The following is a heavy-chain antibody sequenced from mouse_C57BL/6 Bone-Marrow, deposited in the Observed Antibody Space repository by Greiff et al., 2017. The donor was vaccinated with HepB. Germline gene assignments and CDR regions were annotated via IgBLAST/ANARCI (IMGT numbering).Heavy chain of an antibody. J-gene: IGHJ2*01. CDR2: ISNGGGST. CDR1: GFTFSDYY. D-gene: IGHD2-3*01. CDR3: ARAGWLLPFDY. Sequence: DVKLVESGGGLVQPGGSLKLSCAASGFTFSDYYMYWVRQTPEKRLEWVAYISNGGGSTYYPDTVKGRFTISRDNAKNTLYLQMSRLKSEDTAMYYCARAGWLLPFDYWGQGTTLTVSS. V-gene: IGHV5-12*01.